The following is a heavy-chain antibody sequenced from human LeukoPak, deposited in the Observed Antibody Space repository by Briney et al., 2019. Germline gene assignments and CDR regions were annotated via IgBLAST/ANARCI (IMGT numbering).Heavy chain of an antibody. Sequence: GGSLRLSCAASGFTFSSYAMSWVRQARGKGLEWVSAISGSGGSTYYADSVKGRFTISRDNSKNTLYPQMNSLRAEDTAVYYCAKDPSYYYDNSGYYSFDYWGQGTLVTVSS. J-gene: IGHJ4*02. V-gene: IGHV3-23*01. CDR2: ISGSGGST. D-gene: IGHD3-22*01. CDR3: AKDPSYYYDNSGYYSFDY. CDR1: GFTFSSYA.